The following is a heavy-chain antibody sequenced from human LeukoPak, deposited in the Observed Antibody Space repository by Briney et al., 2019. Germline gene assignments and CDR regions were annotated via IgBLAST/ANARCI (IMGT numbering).Heavy chain of an antibody. V-gene: IGHV3-48*03. Sequence: GGSLRLSCAASGFTFSSYEMNWARQAPGKGLECVSYISSSGSTIYYADSVKGRFTISRDNAKNSLYLQMNSLRAEDTAVYYCARSGYSSGWSNYYYYGMDVWGQGTTVTVSS. D-gene: IGHD6-19*01. CDR1: GFTFSSYE. CDR3: ARSGYSSGWSNYYYYGMDV. CDR2: ISSSGSTI. J-gene: IGHJ6*02.